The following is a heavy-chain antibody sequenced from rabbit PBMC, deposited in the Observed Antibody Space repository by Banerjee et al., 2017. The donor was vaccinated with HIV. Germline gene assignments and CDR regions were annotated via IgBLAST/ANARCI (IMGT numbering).Heavy chain of an antibody. V-gene: IGHV1S40*01. D-gene: IGHD6-1*01. J-gene: IGHJ4*01. CDR1: GFSFSSYYY. CDR3: ARNSYSLTAYAYTPNL. CDR2: INTGSDST. Sequence: QSLEESGGGLVQPEGSLTLTCTASGFSFSSYYYMCWVRQAPGKGLEWIGCINTGSDSTNYASWAKGRFTISKTSSTTVTLRMTSLTAADTATYFCARNSYSLTAYAYTPNLWGQGTLVTVS.